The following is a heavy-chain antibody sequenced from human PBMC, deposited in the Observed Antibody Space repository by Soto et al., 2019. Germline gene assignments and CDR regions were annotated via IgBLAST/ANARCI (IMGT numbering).Heavy chain of an antibody. CDR1: GFTFRSYE. CDR2: ISYDGSNK. V-gene: IGHV3-30*18. J-gene: IGHJ4*02. Sequence: GGSLRLSCAASGFTFRSYEMHWVRQAPGKGLEWVAVISYDGSNKYYADSVKGRFTISRDNSKNTLYLQMNSLRAEDTAVYYCAKVMDEDGGYDYWGQGTLVTVSS. D-gene: IGHD5-12*01. CDR3: AKVMDEDGGYDY.